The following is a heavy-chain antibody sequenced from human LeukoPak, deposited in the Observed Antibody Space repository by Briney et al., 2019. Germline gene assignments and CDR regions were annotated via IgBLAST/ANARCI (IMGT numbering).Heavy chain of an antibody. Sequence: GSSVKVSCKASGGTFSSYAISWVRQAPGQGLEWMGGIIPIFGTANYAQKFQGRVTITTDESTSTAYMELSSLRSEDTAVYYCARGGAARPYYFDYWGQEPWSPSPQ. V-gene: IGHV1-69*05. CDR1: GGTFSSYA. CDR2: IIPIFGTA. J-gene: IGHJ4*01. CDR3: ARGGAARPYYFDY. D-gene: IGHD6-6*01.